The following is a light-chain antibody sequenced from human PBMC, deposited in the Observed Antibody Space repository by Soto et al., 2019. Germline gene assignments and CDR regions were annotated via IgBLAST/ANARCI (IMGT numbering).Light chain of an antibody. J-gene: IGKJ2*02. V-gene: IGKV3-20*01. CDR2: AAS. CDR1: QSVSSSP. Sequence: EIVLTQSPGTLSLSPGERATLSCRASQSVSSSPLAWYQQKPGQAPRLLIYAASSRATGIPDRFSGSGSGTDFTLTISGLEPEDFAVYYCQRYGSAPWTFGQGTKVDIK. CDR3: QRYGSAPWT.